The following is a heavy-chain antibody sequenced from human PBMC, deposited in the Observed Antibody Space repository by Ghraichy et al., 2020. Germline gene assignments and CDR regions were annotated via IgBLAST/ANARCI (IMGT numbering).Heavy chain of an antibody. Sequence: SCTVSGGSISSSNYYWGWIRQPPGKGLEWIGSIFYSGSTYYNPSLRSRVTISVDTSKNQFSLKLSSVTAADTAVYYCARRFPSIQIFDYWGQGTLVTVSS. V-gene: IGHV4-39*01. CDR2: IFYSGST. CDR3: ARRFPSIQIFDY. J-gene: IGHJ4*02. CDR1: GGSISSSNYY.